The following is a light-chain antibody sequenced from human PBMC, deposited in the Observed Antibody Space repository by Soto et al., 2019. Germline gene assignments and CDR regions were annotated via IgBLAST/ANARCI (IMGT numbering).Light chain of an antibody. Sequence: EIVLTQSPGTLSLSPGERATLSCRASQSVSSSYLAWYQQKPGQAPRLLIYGASSRATGIPDRFSGSGSGTDFPLTLSRLEPEDFAVYYCQQYDYSPMYTFGQGTKLEIK. V-gene: IGKV3-20*01. CDR3: QQYDYSPMYT. CDR1: QSVSSSY. J-gene: IGKJ2*01. CDR2: GAS.